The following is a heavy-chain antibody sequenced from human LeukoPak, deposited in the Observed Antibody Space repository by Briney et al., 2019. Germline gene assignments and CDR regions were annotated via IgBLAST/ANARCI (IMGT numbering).Heavy chain of an antibody. V-gene: IGHV1-2*02. CDR3: AREEEAIVATMVGVEIGED. CDR1: GYTFTCYY. CDR2: INPNSGGT. J-gene: IGHJ4*02. D-gene: IGHD5-12*01. Sequence: ASVKVSCKASGYTFTCYYMHWVRQAPGQGLEWMRWINPNSGGTNYAQKFQGRVTMTRDTSISTAYMELSRLRSDDTAVYYCAREEEAIVATMVGVEIGEDWGQGTLVTVSS.